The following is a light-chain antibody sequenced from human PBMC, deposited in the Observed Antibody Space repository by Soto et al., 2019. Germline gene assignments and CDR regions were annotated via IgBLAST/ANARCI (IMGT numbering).Light chain of an antibody. V-gene: IGLV2-14*03. J-gene: IGLJ2*01. CDR2: DVT. CDR1: SSDVGAYNY. CDR3: TSYTTSATVA. Sequence: QSALTQPASASGSPGQSITISCTGTSSDVGAYNYVSWYQLHPGKAPKLMIYDVTNRPSGVSNRFSGSKSGKTASLTISGLQAEDEADYYCTSYTTSATVAIGGGTKLTVL.